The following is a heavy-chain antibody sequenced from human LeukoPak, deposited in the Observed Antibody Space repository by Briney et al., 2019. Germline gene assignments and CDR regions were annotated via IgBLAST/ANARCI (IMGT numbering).Heavy chain of an antibody. V-gene: IGHV1-2*02. CDR3: ARDRTRYYYYSYMDV. J-gene: IGHJ6*03. CDR2: INPSGGST. Sequence: ASVKVSCKASGYTFTSYYIHWVRQAPGQGLGWMGLINPSGGSTNYAQKFQGRVTMTRDTSISTAYMELSRLRSDDTAVYYCARDRTRYYYYSYMDVWGKGTAVTISS. D-gene: IGHD1-14*01. CDR1: GYTFTSYY.